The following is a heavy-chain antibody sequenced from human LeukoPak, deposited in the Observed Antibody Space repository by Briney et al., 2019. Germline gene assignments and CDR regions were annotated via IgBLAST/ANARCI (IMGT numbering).Heavy chain of an antibody. J-gene: IGHJ6*02. CDR2: INPNSGDT. CDR3: ARPGGYDFWSGYWGGYYYYGMDV. Sequence: ASVKVSCKASGYTFTGYHMHWVRQAPGQGLEWMGRINPNSGDTNYAQKFQGRVTMTRDTSISTAYMELSSLRSEDTAVYYCARPGGYDFWSGYWGGYYYYGMDVWGQGTTVTVSS. D-gene: IGHD3-3*01. V-gene: IGHV1-2*06. CDR1: GYTFTGYH.